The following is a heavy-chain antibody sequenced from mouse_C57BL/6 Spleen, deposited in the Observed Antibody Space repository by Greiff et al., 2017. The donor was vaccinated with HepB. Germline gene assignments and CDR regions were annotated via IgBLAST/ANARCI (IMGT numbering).Heavy chain of an antibody. V-gene: IGHV10-1*01. CDR2: IRSKSNNYAT. J-gene: IGHJ3*01. CDR3: VRHRTAQAFAY. CDR1: GFSFNTYA. D-gene: IGHD3-2*02. Sequence: DVHLVESGGGLVQPKGSLKLSCAASGFSFNTYAMNWVRQAPGKGLEWVARIRSKSNNYATYYADSVKDRFTISRDDSESMLYLQMNNLKTEDTAMYYCVRHRTAQAFAYWGQGTLVTVSA.